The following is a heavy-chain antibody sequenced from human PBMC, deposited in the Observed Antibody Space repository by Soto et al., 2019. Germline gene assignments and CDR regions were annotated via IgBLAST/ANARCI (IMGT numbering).Heavy chain of an antibody. CDR1: GGTFSSYA. CDR3: AKGWAGVHIVVVVAATLLDAFDI. V-gene: IGHV1-69*01. CDR2: IIPIFGTA. Sequence: QVQLVQSGAEVKKPGSSVKVSCKASGGTFSSYAISWVRQAPGQGLEWMGGIIPIFGTANYAQKFQGRVTITADESTSTAYMELSSLRSEDTAVYYCAKGWAGVHIVVVVAATLLDAFDIWGQGTMVTVSS. D-gene: IGHD2-15*01. J-gene: IGHJ3*02.